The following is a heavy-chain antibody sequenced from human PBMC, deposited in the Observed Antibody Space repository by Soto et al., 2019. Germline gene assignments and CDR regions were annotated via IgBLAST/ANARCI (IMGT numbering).Heavy chain of an antibody. CDR3: AKEDPLTYYYASSGYYYGGHFDY. V-gene: IGHV3-23*01. Sequence: EVQLLESGGGLVQPGGSLRLSCAASGFTFSSYAMSWVRQAPGKGLEWVSAISGSGGSTYYADSVKGRFTISRDNSKNTLYLQMNSLRAEDTAVYYCAKEDPLTYYYASSGYYYGGHFDYWGQGTLVTVSS. CDR1: GFTFSSYA. CDR2: ISGSGGST. D-gene: IGHD3-22*01. J-gene: IGHJ4*02.